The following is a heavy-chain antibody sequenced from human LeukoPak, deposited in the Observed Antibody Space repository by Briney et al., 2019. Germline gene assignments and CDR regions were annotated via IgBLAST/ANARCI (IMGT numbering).Heavy chain of an antibody. CDR1: GFAFSSYA. V-gene: IGHV3-23*01. CDR2: ISGSGGST. J-gene: IGHJ4*02. CDR3: AKSYWNSTSLDY. D-gene: IGHD1-7*01. Sequence: GGSLRLSCAASGFAFSSYAMSWVRQAPGKGLEWASAISGSGGSTYYADSVKGRFTISRDNSKNTLYLQMNSLRAEDTAVYYCAKSYWNSTSLDYWGQGTLVTVSS.